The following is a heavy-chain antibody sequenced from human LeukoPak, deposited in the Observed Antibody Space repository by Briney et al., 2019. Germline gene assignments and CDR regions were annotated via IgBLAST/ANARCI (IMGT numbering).Heavy chain of an antibody. D-gene: IGHD6-6*01. CDR2: ITGGSDST. CDR1: GFTFSSYV. J-gene: IGHJ4*02. Sequence: PGGSLRLSCAASGFTFSSYVMSWVRQAPGKGLEWVSAITGGSDSTYYADSVKGRFTISRDTSKNTLYLQMNSLRAEDTAVYYCAKGSAAARPYYFDYWGQGTLVTVSS. V-gene: IGHV3-23*01. CDR3: AKGSAAARPYYFDY.